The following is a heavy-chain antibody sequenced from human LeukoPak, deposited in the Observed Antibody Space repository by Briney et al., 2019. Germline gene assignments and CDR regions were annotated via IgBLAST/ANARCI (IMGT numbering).Heavy chain of an antibody. Sequence: AAVKVSCKTSGYTSDFMKYGVAWVRQAPGQGLEWMGIINPSGGSTSYAQKFQGRVTMTRDTSTSTVYMELSSLRSEDTAVYYCARDRSNYYDSSDPPGYFDLWGRGTLVTVSS. CDR2: INPSGGST. D-gene: IGHD3-22*01. J-gene: IGHJ2*01. CDR3: ARDRSNYYDSSDPPGYFDL. CDR1: GYTSDFMKYG. V-gene: IGHV1-46*01.